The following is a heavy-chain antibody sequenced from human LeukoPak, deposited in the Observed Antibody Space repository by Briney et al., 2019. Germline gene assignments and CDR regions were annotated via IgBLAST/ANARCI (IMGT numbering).Heavy chain of an antibody. Sequence: SETLSLTCTVSGGSISTYYWSWIRQPPGKGLEWIGYIYYSGSTDYNPSLKSRVTMSVDTSKNQFSLNLSSVTAADTAVYFCARHLYYYYGMDVWGHGTTVTVSS. V-gene: IGHV4-59*08. CDR1: GGSISTYY. CDR3: ARHLYYYYGMDV. CDR2: IYYSGST. J-gene: IGHJ6*02.